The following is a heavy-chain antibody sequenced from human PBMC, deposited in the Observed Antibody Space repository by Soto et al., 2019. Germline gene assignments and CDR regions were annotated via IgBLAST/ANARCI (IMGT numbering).Heavy chain of an antibody. CDR1: GASITSNNYY. V-gene: IGHV4-39*07. CDR2: IYYSGST. Sequence: SETLSLTCGVSGASITSNNYYWGWIRQSPGKGLEWIGTIYYSGSTYYNPSLKSRVTISVDMSKNQFSLQLSSVTAADTAVYYCARVSSGWYYFDYWGQGTLVTVSS. D-gene: IGHD6-19*01. J-gene: IGHJ4*02. CDR3: ARVSSGWYYFDY.